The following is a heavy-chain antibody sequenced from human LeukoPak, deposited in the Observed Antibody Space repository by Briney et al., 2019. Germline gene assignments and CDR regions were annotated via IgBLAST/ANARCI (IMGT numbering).Heavy chain of an antibody. CDR1: GGSISSYY. Sequence: SETLSLTCTVSGGSISSYYWSWIRQPAGKGLEWIGRIYTSGSTNYNPSLKSRVTMSVDTSKNQLSLKLSSVTAADTAVYYCARDNYYYGSGSYWNFDYWGQGTLVTVSS. J-gene: IGHJ4*02. V-gene: IGHV4-4*07. D-gene: IGHD3-10*01. CDR3: ARDNYYYGSGSYWNFDY. CDR2: IYTSGST.